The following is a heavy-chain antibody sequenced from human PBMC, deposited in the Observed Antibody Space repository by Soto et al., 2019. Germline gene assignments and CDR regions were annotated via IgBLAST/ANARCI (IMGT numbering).Heavy chain of an antibody. J-gene: IGHJ6*04. CDR1: GFTFSSYG. V-gene: IGHV3-33*01. CDR2: IWYDGSNK. D-gene: IGHD2-15*01. CDR3: ARDLKKVVAAPVSAYYGMDV. Sequence: GGSLRLSCAASGFTFSSYGMHWVRQAPGKGLEWVAVIWYDGSNKYYADSVKGRFTISRDNSKNTLYLQMNSLRAEDTAVYYCARDLKKVVAAPVSAYYGMDVWGXGTTVTVSS.